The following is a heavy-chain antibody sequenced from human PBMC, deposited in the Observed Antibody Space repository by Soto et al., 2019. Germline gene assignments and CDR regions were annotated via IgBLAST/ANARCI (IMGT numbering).Heavy chain of an antibody. CDR2: ISYDGSNK. V-gene: IGHV3-30*03. CDR1: GFTFSGYG. J-gene: IGHJ4*02. Sequence: GGSLRLSCAASGFTFSGYGIHWVRQAPGKGLEWVTVISYDGSNKYYADSVKGRFTVSRDNSENTLYLQMNSLGVEDTAVYYWALANFDYWGQGTLVTV. CDR3: ALANFDY. D-gene: IGHD3-3*02.